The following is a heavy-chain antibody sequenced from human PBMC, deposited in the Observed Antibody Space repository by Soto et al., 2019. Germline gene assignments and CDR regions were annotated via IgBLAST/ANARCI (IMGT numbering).Heavy chain of an antibody. V-gene: IGHV3-33*01. CDR2: IWYDGSNK. CDR1: GFTFSSYG. Sequence: QPGGSLRLSCAESGFTFSSYGMHWVRQAPGKGLEWVAVIWYDGSNKYYADSVKGRFTISRDNSKNTLYLQMNSLRAEDTAVYYCARLSLPRSGWDQDHTFDYWGQGTLVTVSS. CDR3: ARLSLPRSGWDQDHTFDY. D-gene: IGHD6-19*01. J-gene: IGHJ4*02.